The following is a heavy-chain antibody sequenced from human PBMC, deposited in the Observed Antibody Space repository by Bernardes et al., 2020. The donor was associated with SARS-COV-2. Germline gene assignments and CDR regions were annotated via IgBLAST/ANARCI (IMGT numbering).Heavy chain of an antibody. CDR1: GASIGRGYY. CDR3: ARGLTTIFGVLILIPAAGPLDS. D-gene: IGHD3-3*01. CDR2: VYYTGTT. Sequence: SETLTLTCSVSGASIGRGYYWSWIRQFPGKGLEWLGYVYYTGTTYYNSSLKSRVTISLDTSRNQFSLKLNSVTAADTAIYYCARGLTTIFGVLILIPAAGPLDSWGQGTLVTGSA. V-gene: IGHV4-31*03. J-gene: IGHJ4*02.